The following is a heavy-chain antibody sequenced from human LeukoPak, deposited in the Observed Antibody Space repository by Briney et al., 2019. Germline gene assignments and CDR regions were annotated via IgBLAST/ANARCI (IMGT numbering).Heavy chain of an antibody. J-gene: IGHJ3*02. CDR2: ISGGAETT. V-gene: IGHV3-23*01. CDR1: GFTFRSYA. CDR3: ATRFTRDAFDI. Sequence: GGSLRLSCAASGFTFRSYAMTWVRQAPGKGLEWVSAISGGAETTYYADSVKGRFTVSRDNSKKMLYLQMNSLRAEDTAVYYCATRFTRDAFDIWGQGTMVTVSS.